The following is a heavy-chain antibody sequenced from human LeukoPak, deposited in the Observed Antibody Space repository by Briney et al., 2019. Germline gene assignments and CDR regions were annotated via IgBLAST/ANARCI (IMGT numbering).Heavy chain of an antibody. J-gene: IGHJ4*02. V-gene: IGHV3-48*03. D-gene: IGHD2/OR15-2a*01. CDR2: FGISGII. CDR3: AGYGFYPY. CDR1: GFSVHTYE. Sequence: PGGSLRLSCAASGFSVHTYEMHWVRQAPGEGPEWIAYFGISGIIYYADSVRGRFTISRDSAKNSLFLQMNSLRVDDTAIYYCAGYGFYPYWGQGTPVIVSS.